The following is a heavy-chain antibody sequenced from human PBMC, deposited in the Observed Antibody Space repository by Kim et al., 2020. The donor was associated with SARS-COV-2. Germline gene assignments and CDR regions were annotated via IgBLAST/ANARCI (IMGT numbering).Heavy chain of an antibody. Sequence: ASVKVSCKASGYTFTSYGISWVRQAPGQGLEWMGWISAYNGNTKYAQKLQGRVTMTTDTSTSTAYMELRSLRSDDTAVYYCARDGSGWYITGYHYGMDVWGQGTTVTVSS. CDR1: GYTFTSYG. CDR3: ARDGSGWYITGYHYGMDV. D-gene: IGHD6-19*01. J-gene: IGHJ6*02. V-gene: IGHV1-18*01. CDR2: ISAYNGNT.